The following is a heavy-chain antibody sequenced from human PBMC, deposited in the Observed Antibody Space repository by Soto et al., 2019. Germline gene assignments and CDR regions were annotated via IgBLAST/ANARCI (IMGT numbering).Heavy chain of an antibody. CDR3: ATARLHQGVHHVYYYGMDV. D-gene: IGHD2-21*02. CDR1: GYTLTELS. CDR2: FDPEDGET. V-gene: IGHV1-24*01. Sequence: ASVKVSCKVSGYTLTELSMHWVRQAPGKGLEWMGGFDPEDGETIYAQKFQGRVTMTEDTSTDTAYMELSSLRSEDTAVYYCATARLHQGVHHVYYYGMDVWGQGTTVTVSS. J-gene: IGHJ6*02.